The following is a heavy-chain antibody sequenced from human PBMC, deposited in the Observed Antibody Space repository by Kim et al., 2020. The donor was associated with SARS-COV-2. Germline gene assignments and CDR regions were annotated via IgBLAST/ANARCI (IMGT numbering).Heavy chain of an antibody. J-gene: IGHJ4*02. D-gene: IGHD6-6*01. CDR3: AVAYSSSSGFDY. V-gene: IGHV1-2*02. Sequence: YAQKFQGRVTMTRDTSISTAYMELSRLRSDDTAVYYCAVAYSSSSGFDYWGQGTLVTVSS.